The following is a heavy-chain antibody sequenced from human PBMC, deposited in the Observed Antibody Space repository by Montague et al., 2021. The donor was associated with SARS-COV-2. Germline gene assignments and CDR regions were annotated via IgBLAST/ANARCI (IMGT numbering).Heavy chain of an antibody. J-gene: IGHJ4*02. Sequence: SETLSLTCAVSGDSIMPADCWSWVRQPPGQGLEWIGEIYQRVSTNNNPSLKSRVSMSVDKSKNQVSLELYSVTAGDTALYYCVRAGGIHNRPPVWGQGALVIVPS. D-gene: IGHD4-23*01. CDR2: IYQRVST. CDR3: VRAGGIHNRPPV. CDR1: GDSIMPADC. V-gene: IGHV4-4*02.